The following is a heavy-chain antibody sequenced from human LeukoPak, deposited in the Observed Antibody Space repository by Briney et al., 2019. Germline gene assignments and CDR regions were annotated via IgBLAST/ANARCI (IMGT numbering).Heavy chain of an antibody. CDR2: ISSSSYI. CDR1: EFTFSSYS. D-gene: IGHD4-17*01. CDR3: ARLSGDYGLYYYYYYMDV. Sequence: PGGSLRLSCAASEFTFSSYSMNWVRQAPGKGLEWVSSISSSSYIYYADSVKGRFTISRDNAKNSLYLQMNSLRAEDTAVYYCARLSGDYGLYYYYYYMDVWGKGTTVTISS. J-gene: IGHJ6*03. V-gene: IGHV3-21*04.